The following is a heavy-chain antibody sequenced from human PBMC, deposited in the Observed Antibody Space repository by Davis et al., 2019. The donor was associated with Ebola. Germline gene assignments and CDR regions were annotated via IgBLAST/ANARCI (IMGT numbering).Heavy chain of an antibody. D-gene: IGHD5-24*01. Sequence: GESLKISCAASGFTFSSYSMNWVRQAPGKGLEWVSSISSSSSYIYYADSVKGRFTISRDNAKNSLYLQMNSLRAEDTAVYYCAKKSWPEFDPWGQGTLVTVSS. CDR2: ISSSSSYI. CDR3: AKKSWPEFDP. CDR1: GFTFSSYS. V-gene: IGHV3-21*01. J-gene: IGHJ5*02.